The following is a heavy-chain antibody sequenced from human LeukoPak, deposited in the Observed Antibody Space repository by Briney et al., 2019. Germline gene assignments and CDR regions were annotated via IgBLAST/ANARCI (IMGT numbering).Heavy chain of an antibody. CDR3: AKDFPYYYDSSGLTDY. CDR2: ISDSGGST. V-gene: IGHV3-23*01. J-gene: IGHJ4*02. CDR1: GFTFSSYA. D-gene: IGHD3-22*01. Sequence: PGGSLRLSCAASGFTFSSYAMSWVRQAPGKGLEWVSVISDSGGSTYYADSVKGRFTISRDNSKNTLYLQMNSLRAEDTAVYYCAKDFPYYYDSSGLTDYWGQGTLVTVSS.